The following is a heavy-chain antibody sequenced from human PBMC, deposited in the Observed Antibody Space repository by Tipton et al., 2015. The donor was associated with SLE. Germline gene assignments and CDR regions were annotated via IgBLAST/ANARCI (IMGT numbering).Heavy chain of an antibody. D-gene: IGHD2-15*01. J-gene: IGHJ4*02. CDR2: VFHTGTT. Sequence: TLSLTCIVSGDSISSDSWNWIRQPTGKGLEWIGFVFHTGTTNYNPSLKSRVTISVDTSKNQFSLKLSSVTAADTAVYYCARGGNCSGSSCYSTTITTFDYWGQGTLVTIYS. CDR3: ARGGNCSGSSCYSTTITTFDY. V-gene: IGHV4-59*01. CDR1: GDSISSDS.